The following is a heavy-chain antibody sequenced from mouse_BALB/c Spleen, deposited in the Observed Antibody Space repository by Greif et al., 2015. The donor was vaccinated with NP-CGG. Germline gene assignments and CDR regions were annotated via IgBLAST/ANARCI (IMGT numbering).Heavy chain of an antibody. Sequence: DVKLVESGPGLVKPSHSLSLTCTVTGYSITSDYAWNWIRQFPGNKLEWMGYISYSGSTSYNPSLKSRISITRDTSKNRFFLQLNSVTTEDTATYYCARSPAFAYWGQGTLVTVSA. CDR3: ARSPAFAY. J-gene: IGHJ3*01. CDR2: ISYSGST. CDR1: GYSITSDYA. V-gene: IGHV3-2*02.